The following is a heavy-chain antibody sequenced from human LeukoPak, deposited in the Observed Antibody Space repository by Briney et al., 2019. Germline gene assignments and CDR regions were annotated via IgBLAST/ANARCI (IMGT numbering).Heavy chain of an antibody. CDR1: GFTFTKYS. J-gene: IGHJ4*01. CDR2: INYNNGNT. D-gene: IGHD4-11*01. CDR3: ARDLYTIDY. V-gene: IGHV1-2*02. Sequence: GSVKVSCKASGFTFTKYSVHWVRHAPGQGLECMGWINYNNGNTNYAQKLQGRVTITRDTSISTAYMELRRLRSDDTAVYYCARDLYTIDYRGHGALVTVSS.